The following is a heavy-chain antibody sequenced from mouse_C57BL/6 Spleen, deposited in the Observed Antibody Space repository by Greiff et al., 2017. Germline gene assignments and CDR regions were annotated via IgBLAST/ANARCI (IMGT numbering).Heavy chain of an antibody. V-gene: IGHV1-82*01. D-gene: IGHD1-1*01. CDR2: IYPGDGDT. CDR3: ARGIYGSSYRAMDY. J-gene: IGHJ4*01. Sequence: VKLVESGPELVKPGASVKISCKASGYAFSSSWMNWVKQRPGKGLEWIGRIYPGDGDTNYNGKFKGKATLTADKSSSTAYMQLSSLTSEDSAVYFCARGIYGSSYRAMDYWGQGTSVTVSS. CDR1: GYAFSSSW.